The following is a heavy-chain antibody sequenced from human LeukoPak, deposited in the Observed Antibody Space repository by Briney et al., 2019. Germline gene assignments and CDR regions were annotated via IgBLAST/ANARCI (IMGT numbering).Heavy chain of an antibody. Sequence: PGGSLTLACRASGFTFSSYPMVWVRQAPGKGREFVSGISVNGGSNFYADSVEGRFTVSRDSSKNTLFLQMGRLMPDETAVYYCARPRAPYNKHHSHFYMDDWGKGTTVVVSS. J-gene: IGHJ6*03. CDR3: ARPRAPYNKHHSHFYMDD. CDR2: ISVNGGSN. V-gene: IGHV3-64*02. CDR1: GFTFSSYP. D-gene: IGHD1-1*01.